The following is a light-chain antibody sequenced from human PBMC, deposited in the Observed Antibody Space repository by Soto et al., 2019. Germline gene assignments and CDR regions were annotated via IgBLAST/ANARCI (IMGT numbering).Light chain of an antibody. CDR1: SSDVGTNNY. CDR2: EVS. J-gene: IGLJ3*02. Sequence: QSALTQPASVSGSPGQSITISCTGTSSDVGTNNYVSWYQQDPGKAPKLMIFEVSNRPSGVSSRFSGSKSGTTASLTISVLQTEDEADYYCASYTISSTLVFGGGTKLTVL. V-gene: IGLV2-14*01. CDR3: ASYTISSTLV.